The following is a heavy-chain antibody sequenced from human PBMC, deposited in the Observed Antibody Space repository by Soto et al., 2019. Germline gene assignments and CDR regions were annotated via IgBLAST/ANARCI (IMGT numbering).Heavy chain of an antibody. CDR2: ISYRGNT. V-gene: IGHV4-31*03. CDR1: GDSISSDTYY. J-gene: IGHJ4*02. D-gene: IGHD2-15*01. CDR3: ARAYCRGGRCYQPDY. Sequence: QVQLQESGPGLVRPSQTLSLTCTVSGDSISSDTYYWSWIRQHPGEGLEWIGYISYRGNTYYNPPRKSRVAMSVDTSKNQFSLTLSSVTAADTAVYYCARAYCRGGRCYQPDYWGQGTLVTVSS.